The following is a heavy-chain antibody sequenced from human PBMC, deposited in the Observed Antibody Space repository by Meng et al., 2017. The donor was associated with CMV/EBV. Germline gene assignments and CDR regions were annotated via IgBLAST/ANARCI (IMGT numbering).Heavy chain of an antibody. V-gene: IGHV3-30*02. CDR3: AKDRGGGVATILGCSRFDY. CDR2: IRYDGSNK. Sequence: GGSLCLSCAASGFTFSSYGMHWVRQAPGKGLEWVAFIRYDGSNKYYADSVKGRFTISRDNSKNTLYLQMNSLGAEDTAVYYCAKDRGGGVATILGCSRFDYWGQGTLVTVSS. CDR1: GFTFSSYG. J-gene: IGHJ4*02. D-gene: IGHD5-12*01.